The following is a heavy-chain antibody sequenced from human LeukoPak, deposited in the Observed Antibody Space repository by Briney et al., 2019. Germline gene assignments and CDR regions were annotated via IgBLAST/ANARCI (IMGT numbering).Heavy chain of an antibody. V-gene: IGHV3-21*01. CDR3: ARERGYCSSTSCYRSDAFDI. CDR2: ISSTSSYI. J-gene: IGHJ3*02. Sequence: PGGSLRLSCAASRFTFSGYSMTWVRQATGKGLEWVSFISSTSSYIDYADSVKGRFTISRDNAKNSLYLQMNSLRAEDTAVYYCARERGYCSSTSCYRSDAFDIWGQGTMVTVSS. D-gene: IGHD2-2*01. CDR1: RFTFSGYS.